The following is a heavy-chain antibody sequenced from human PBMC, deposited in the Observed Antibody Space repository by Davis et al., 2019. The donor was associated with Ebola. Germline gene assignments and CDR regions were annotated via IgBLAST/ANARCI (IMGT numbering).Heavy chain of an antibody. CDR1: GGSISSGGYS. J-gene: IGHJ2*01. Sequence: MPSETLSLTCAVSGGSISSGGYSWSWIRQPPGKGLEWIGYIYHSGSTYYNPSLKSRVTISVDRSKNQFSLKLSSVTAADTAVYYCARAHSRDYGDSRSYWYFDLWGRGTLVTVSS. D-gene: IGHD4-17*01. CDR2: IYHSGST. V-gene: IGHV4-30-2*01. CDR3: ARAHSRDYGDSRSYWYFDL.